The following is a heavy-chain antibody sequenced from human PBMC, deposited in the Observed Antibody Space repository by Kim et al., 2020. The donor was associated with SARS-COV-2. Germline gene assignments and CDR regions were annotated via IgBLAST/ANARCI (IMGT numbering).Heavy chain of an antibody. CDR2: IYPVDSDT. CDR1: GYSFTSYW. CDR3: ARLQGRLLQLDAFDN. V-gene: IGHV5-51*01. Sequence: GESLKISCKGSGYSFTSYWIGWVRQMPGKGLEWMGIIYPVDSDTRYSPSFQGQVTISADKSISTAYLQWSSLKASDTAMYYCARLQGRLLQLDAFDNWGQRTMGTVSS. J-gene: IGHJ3*02. D-gene: IGHD2-21*01.